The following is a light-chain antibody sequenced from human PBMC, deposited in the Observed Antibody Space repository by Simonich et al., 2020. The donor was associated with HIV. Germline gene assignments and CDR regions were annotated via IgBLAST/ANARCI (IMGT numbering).Light chain of an antibody. Sequence: EIVLPQSPATLSLSPGERATLSFRAIQSVSSYLAWYQQKPGQAPSLLIYDASNRATGIPARCSGSGPGTDCTLTISSLEPEDFAVYDCQQRSNWPITFGQGTRLEIK. CDR2: DAS. CDR3: QQRSNWPIT. J-gene: IGKJ5*01. CDR1: QSVSSY. V-gene: IGKV3D-11*02.